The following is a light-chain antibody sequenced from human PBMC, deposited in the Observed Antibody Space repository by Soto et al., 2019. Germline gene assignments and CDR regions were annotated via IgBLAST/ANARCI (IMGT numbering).Light chain of an antibody. J-gene: IGKJ1*01. CDR1: QDISNQ. V-gene: IGKV1-27*01. CDR2: GTS. Sequence: DIPMTQSPSSLSASVGDRVTITCRASQDISNQLAWYQQEPGKVPKLLIYGTSTLPSGVPSRFSGSGSGTDFTLTISSLQPEDVSTYYCQRYNSAPQSFGQGTKVEI. CDR3: QRYNSAPQS.